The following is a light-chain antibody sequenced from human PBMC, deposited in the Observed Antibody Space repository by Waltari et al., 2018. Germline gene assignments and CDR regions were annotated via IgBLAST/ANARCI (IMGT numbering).Light chain of an antibody. CDR2: EVG. CDR1: STAVGGLNY. V-gene: IGLV2-8*01. Sequence: SALTPHPSASGSPGQPVTISCTGTSTAVGGLNYGSWFQPHPGKAPNLILYEVGPRPSWVPARCSVSKSGNTASLTVSGLQAEDEADYYCSSFAGTNNFVVFGGGTKLPV. CDR3: SSFAGTNNFVV. J-gene: IGLJ2*01.